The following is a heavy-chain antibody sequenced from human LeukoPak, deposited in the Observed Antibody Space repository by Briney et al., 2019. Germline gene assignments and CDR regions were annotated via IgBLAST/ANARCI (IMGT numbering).Heavy chain of an antibody. Sequence: GASVKVSCKASGYTFTSYDINWVRQATGQGLEWMGWMNPNSGNTGYAQKFQDRVTMTTDTSTSTAYMELRSLRSDDTAVYYCARASYDFWSGYSSYNWFDPWGQGTLVTVSS. V-gene: IGHV1-8*01. J-gene: IGHJ5*02. CDR3: ARASYDFWSGYSSYNWFDP. CDR1: GYTFTSYD. CDR2: MNPNSGNT. D-gene: IGHD3-3*01.